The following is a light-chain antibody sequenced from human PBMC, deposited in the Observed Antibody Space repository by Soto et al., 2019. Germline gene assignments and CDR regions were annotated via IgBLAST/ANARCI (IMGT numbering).Light chain of an antibody. CDR2: DVP. J-gene: IGLJ1*01. Sequence: QSVLTQPASGSGSPGQSITISCTGTSSDVGAYNYVSWYQHHPGKAPKLMIYDVPNRPSAVSIRFSGSKSGNPASLTISGLPPEDEAAYGCHSYTTNSKRVFGTGTQGTVL. CDR3: HSYTTNSKRV. V-gene: IGLV2-14*03. CDR1: SSDVGAYNY.